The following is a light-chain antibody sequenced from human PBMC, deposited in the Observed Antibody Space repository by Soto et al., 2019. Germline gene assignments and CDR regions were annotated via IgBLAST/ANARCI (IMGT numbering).Light chain of an antibody. Sequence: EVVLTQSPGTLSLSPGERATLSCRASQSVSSSYLAWYQQKPGQAPRLLIYGACSRATGIPDRFSGSGSGKDLTLTISRLEPEDFAVYYCQQYDSWRYTFGQGTKVDIK. V-gene: IGKV3-20*01. CDR1: QSVSSSY. J-gene: IGKJ2*01. CDR3: QQYDSWRYT. CDR2: GAC.